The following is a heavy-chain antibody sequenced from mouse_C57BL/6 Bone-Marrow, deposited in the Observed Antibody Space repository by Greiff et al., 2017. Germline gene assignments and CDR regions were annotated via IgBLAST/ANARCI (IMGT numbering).Heavy chain of an antibody. J-gene: IGHJ4*01. V-gene: IGHV2-6*03. CDR1: GFSLTSYG. D-gene: IGHD2-4*01. CDR3: ARSMITTPYYSMDY. CDR2: IWSDGST. Sequence: VKLVESGPGLVAPSQSLSITCTVSGFSLTSYGVHWVRQPPGKGLEWLVVIWSDGSTTYNSALKSRLSISTANSTSQFFLKMNSLQTDDTSMYYCARSMITTPYYSMDYWGQGTSVTVSS.